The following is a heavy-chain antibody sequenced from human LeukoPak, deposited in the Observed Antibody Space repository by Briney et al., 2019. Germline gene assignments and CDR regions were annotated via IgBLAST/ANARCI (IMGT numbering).Heavy chain of an antibody. Sequence: GGSLRHSCAASGFTFSSYSMNWVRQAPGKGLEWVSSISSSSSYIYYADSVKGRFTISRDNAKNSLYLQMNSLRAEDTAVYYCARASYSSSWSHFDYWGQGTLVTVSS. V-gene: IGHV3-21*01. J-gene: IGHJ4*02. CDR2: ISSSSSYI. CDR3: ARASYSSSWSHFDY. CDR1: GFTFSSYS. D-gene: IGHD6-13*01.